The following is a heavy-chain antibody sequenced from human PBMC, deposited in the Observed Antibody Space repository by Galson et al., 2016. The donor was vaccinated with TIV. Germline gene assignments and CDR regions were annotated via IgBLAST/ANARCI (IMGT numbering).Heavy chain of an antibody. D-gene: IGHD2-21*02. V-gene: IGHV3-20*01. CDR2: ISWNGGST. CDR1: GFPFDDYD. CDR3: ARVRSCGGDCYYFDY. J-gene: IGHJ4*02. Sequence: LRLSCAASGFPFDDYDMNWVRQAPGKGLEWVSGISWNGGSTGYADSVKGRFTISRDNAKNSLYLQMNSLRAEDTALYHCARVRSCGGDCYYFDYWGQGSLVTVSS.